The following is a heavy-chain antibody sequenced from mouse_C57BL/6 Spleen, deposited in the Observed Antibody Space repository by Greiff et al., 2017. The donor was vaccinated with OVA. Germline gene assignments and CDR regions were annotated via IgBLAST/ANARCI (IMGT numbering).Heavy chain of an antibody. CDR3: ASDPYGNQYCDV. D-gene: IGHD2-1*01. Sequence: DVKLVESGGGLVKPGGSLKLSCAASGFTFSDYGMPWVRQAPEKGLEWVAYISSGSSTIYYAATVKGRFTISRANAKNTLFLQRTRLRSEDTAMYYCASDPYGNQYCDVWGTGTTVTVSS. V-gene: IGHV5-17*01. CDR2: ISSGSSTI. CDR1: GFTFSDYG. J-gene: IGHJ1*03.